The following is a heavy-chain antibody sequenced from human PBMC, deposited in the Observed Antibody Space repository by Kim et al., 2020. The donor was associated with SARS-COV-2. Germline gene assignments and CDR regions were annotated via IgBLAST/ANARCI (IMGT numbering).Heavy chain of an antibody. CDR1: GFTFSRDW. CDR2: INDGGSET. V-gene: IGHV3-74*01. Sequence: GGSLRLSCAGSGFTFSRDWMHWVRQVPGKGLEWLSRINDGGSETYYADSAKGRCTITSDKAKSALYPQMNSLRPESTAMYYCARAGGYVFMLKYFYGLDVWGQATAITASS. D-gene: IGHD5-12*01. CDR3: ARAGGYVFMLKYFYGLDV. J-gene: IGHJ6*02.